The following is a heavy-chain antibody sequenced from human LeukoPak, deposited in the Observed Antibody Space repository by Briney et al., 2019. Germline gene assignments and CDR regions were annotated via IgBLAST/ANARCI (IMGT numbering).Heavy chain of an antibody. CDR1: GFTFSSYA. V-gene: IGHV3-23*01. Sequence: GGSLRLSCAASGFTFSSYAMSWVRQAPGKGLEWGSGISGSGGKTYYADSVKGRFSISRDNSKNTLYLQMNSLRAEDTAVYYCAKDSYYDYVWGSYRYTNQFDYWGQGTLVTVSS. CDR2: ISGSGGKT. J-gene: IGHJ4*02. D-gene: IGHD3-16*02. CDR3: AKDSYYDYVWGSYRYTNQFDY.